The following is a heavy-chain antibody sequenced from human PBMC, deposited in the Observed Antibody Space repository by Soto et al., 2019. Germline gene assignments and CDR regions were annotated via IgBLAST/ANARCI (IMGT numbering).Heavy chain of an antibody. J-gene: IGHJ4*02. D-gene: IGHD6-13*01. CDR1: GGSISGNY. CDR3: ARYRREAVAGYTLDN. CDR2: VYNGGST. Sequence: SETLSLTCTVSGGSISGNYWTWIRQPPGKGLEWIGYVYNGGSTNYNPSLKSRVTISEDTSKSQFSLKVNSMTAADTAVYYCARYRREAVAGYTLDNWGQGILVTVSS. V-gene: IGHV4-59*01.